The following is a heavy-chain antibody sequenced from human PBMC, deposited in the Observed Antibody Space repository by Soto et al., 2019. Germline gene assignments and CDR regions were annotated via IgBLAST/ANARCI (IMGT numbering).Heavy chain of an antibody. J-gene: IGHJ4*02. CDR1: GFTFSSYA. V-gene: IGHV3-23*01. D-gene: IGHD3-3*01. Sequence: GGSLRLSCAASGFTFSSYAMSWVRQAPGKGLEWVSAISGSGGSTYYADSVKGRFTISRDNSKNTLYLQMTSLRAEDTAVYYCAKDRGWVFGVVMSGHFDYWGQGTLVTVSS. CDR3: AKDRGWVFGVVMSGHFDY. CDR2: ISGSGGST.